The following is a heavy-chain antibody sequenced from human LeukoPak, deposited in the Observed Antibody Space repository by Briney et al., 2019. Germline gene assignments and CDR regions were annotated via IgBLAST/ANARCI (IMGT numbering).Heavy chain of an antibody. CDR2: VST. CDR3: ARAGYSYGIIAYFDS. V-gene: IGHV4-34*01. D-gene: IGHD5-18*01. CDR1: GGSFSGYY. Sequence: SETLSLTCAVYGGSFSGYYWSWIRQPPGKGLEWIGVSTYYNPSLKNRVTISRDTSKNQFSLKLSSVTAADTAIYYCARAGYSYGIIAYFDSWGQGTLVTVSS. J-gene: IGHJ4*02.